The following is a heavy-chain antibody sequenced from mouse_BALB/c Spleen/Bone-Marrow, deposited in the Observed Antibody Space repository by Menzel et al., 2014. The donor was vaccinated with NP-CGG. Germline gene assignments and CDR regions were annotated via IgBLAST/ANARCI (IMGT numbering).Heavy chain of an antibody. V-gene: IGHV14-3*02. Sequence: EVQLQQSGAELVKPGASVKLSCTASGFNIKDTYMHWVKQRPEQGLEWIGRIDPANGDTKYDPKFQGKATITADTSSNTAYLHLSNLTSEDTAVYYCARYLIFYDYDEAMDYWGQGTSVTVSS. D-gene: IGHD2-4*01. J-gene: IGHJ4*01. CDR1: GFNIKDTY. CDR2: IDPANGDT. CDR3: ARYLIFYDYDEAMDY.